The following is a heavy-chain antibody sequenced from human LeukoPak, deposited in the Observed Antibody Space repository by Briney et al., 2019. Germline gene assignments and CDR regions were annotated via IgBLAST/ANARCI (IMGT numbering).Heavy chain of an antibody. CDR2: IKADGSVK. CDR3: VTDSDDQRNSGGLYAHYDALDI. J-gene: IGHJ3*02. D-gene: IGHD2-21*01. CDR1: EFTFSTFW. V-gene: IGHV3-7*01. Sequence: PGGSLRLSCGACEFTFSTFWMSWVRQAPGKGLEWAANIKADGSVKHYVDSVEGRFSISRDNARSSLYLQMNSLRAEDTAVYYCVTDSDDQRNSGGLYAHYDALDIWGHGTMVTVSS.